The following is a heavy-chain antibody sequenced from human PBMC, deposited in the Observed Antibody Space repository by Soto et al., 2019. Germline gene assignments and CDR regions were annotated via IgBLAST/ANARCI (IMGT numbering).Heavy chain of an antibody. CDR1: GFTFSSYG. J-gene: IGHJ4*02. V-gene: IGHV3-33*01. Sequence: QVQLVESGGGVVQPGRSLRLSCAESGFTFSSYGMHWVRQAPGKGLEWVAIIWYDGSEKYYVDSVKGRFTIYRDNSKNTLYLQMNSLRAEDTAVYFCARQGGVLSRLDYWGQGTLVTVSS. CDR3: ARQGGVLSRLDY. CDR2: IWYDGSEK. D-gene: IGHD3-16*01.